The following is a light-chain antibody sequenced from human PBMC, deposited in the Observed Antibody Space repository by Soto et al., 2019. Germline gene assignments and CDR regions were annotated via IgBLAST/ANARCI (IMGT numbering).Light chain of an antibody. CDR3: SSYTSSSTKV. V-gene: IGLV2-18*02. J-gene: IGLJ1*01. CDR2: EVS. Sequence: QSALTQPPSVSGSPGQSVTISCTGTSSDVGSYNRVSWYQQPPGTAPKLMIYEVSNRPSGVPDRFSGSKSGNTASLTISGLQAEDEADYYCSSYTSSSTKVFGPLTKVPVL. CDR1: SSDVGSYNR.